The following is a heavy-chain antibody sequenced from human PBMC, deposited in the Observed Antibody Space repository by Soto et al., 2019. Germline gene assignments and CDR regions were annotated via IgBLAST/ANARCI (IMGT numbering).Heavy chain of an antibody. CDR1: GGSISSKY. CDR2: VYNSGST. D-gene: IGHD6-13*01. V-gene: IGHV4-59*01. Sequence: SETLSLTCTVSGGSISSKYWTWIRQPPGKGLEWIGYVYNSGSTNYNPSLKSRVTISEDTSKSQFSLKVNSMTAADTAVYYCARYRREAVAGYTLDNGGQRILVTVSS. CDR3: ARYRREAVAGYTLDN. J-gene: IGHJ4*02.